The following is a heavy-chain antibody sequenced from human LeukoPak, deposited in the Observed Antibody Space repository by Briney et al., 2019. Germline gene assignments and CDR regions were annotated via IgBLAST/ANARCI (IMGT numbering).Heavy chain of an antibody. V-gene: IGHV1-2*02. D-gene: IGHD6-13*01. CDR2: INPNSGGT. J-gene: IGHJ4*02. CDR3: ASGSSSWFVSSVDY. CDR1: GYTFTIYD. Sequence: GASVTVSCTASGYTFTIYDINCVRQAPGRGLEWMGWINPNSGGTNYAQKFQGRVTMTRDTSISTAYMELSRLRSDDTAVYYCASGSSSWFVSSVDYWGQGTLVTVSS.